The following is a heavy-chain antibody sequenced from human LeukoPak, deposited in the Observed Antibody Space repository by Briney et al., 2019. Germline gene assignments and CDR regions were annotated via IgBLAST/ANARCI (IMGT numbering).Heavy chain of an antibody. J-gene: IGHJ6*03. CDR1: GGSISSYY. V-gene: IGHV4-4*07. CDR3: ARDLFFYDSSGPGLYMDV. CDR2: IYTSGST. D-gene: IGHD3-22*01. Sequence: SETLSLTCTVSGGSISSYYWSWIRQPAGKGLEWIGRIYTSGSTNYNPSLKSRVTMSVDTSKNQFSLKLSSVTAADTAVYYCARDLFFYDSSGPGLYMDVWGKGTTVTISS.